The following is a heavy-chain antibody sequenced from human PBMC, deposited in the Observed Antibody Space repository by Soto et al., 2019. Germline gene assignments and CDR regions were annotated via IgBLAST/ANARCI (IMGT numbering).Heavy chain of an antibody. CDR2: ISAYNGNT. V-gene: IGHV1-18*01. J-gene: IGHJ5*02. Sequence: QVQLVQSGAEVKKPGASVKVSCKASGYTFTSYGISWVRQAPGQGLEWMGWISAYNGNTNYAQKLQGRVTMTTDTSTSTAYMELRSLRSDDTAVYYCARDGANYDFWSGYFRANWFDPWGQGTLVTVSS. CDR1: GYTFTSYG. D-gene: IGHD3-3*01. CDR3: ARDGANYDFWSGYFRANWFDP.